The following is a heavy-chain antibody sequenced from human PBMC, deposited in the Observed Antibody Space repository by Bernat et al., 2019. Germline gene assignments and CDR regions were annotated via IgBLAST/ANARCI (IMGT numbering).Heavy chain of an antibody. V-gene: IGHV3-23*01. J-gene: IGHJ3*02. CDR2: ISGSGGST. D-gene: IGHD6-13*01. CDR3: AKDNRPLPAGAFDI. Sequence: MNWVRQAPGKGLEWVSAISGSGGSTYYADSVKGRFTISRDNSKNTLYLQMNSLRAEDTAVYYCAKDNRPLPAGAFDIWGQGTMVTVSS.